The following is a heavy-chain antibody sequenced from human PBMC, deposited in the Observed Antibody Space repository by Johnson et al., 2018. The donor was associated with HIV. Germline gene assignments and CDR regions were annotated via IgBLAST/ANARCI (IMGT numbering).Heavy chain of an antibody. D-gene: IGHD5-24*01. CDR2: IGTAGDT. J-gene: IGHJ3*02. CDR3: AREGKWLHLGGATDAFDI. CDR1: GFTFSSYD. V-gene: IGHV3-13*01. Sequence: VQLVESGGGLVQPGGSLRLSCAASGFTFSSYDMHWVRQATGKGLEWVSAIGTAGDTYYPGSVKGRFTISRENAKNSLYLQMNSLRAEDTAVYYCAREGKWLHLGGATDAFDIWGQGTMVTVSS.